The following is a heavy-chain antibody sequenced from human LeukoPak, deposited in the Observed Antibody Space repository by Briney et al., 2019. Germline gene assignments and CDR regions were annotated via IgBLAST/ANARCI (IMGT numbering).Heavy chain of an antibody. CDR2: MYYSGTT. J-gene: IGHJ3*02. CDR3: ARAPLEWPVSDAFDI. V-gene: IGHV4-39*07. D-gene: IGHD3-3*01. CDR1: GGSISSSTSY. Sequence: SETLSLTCTVSGGSISSSTSYWGWLRQPPGKGLEWIGSMYYSGTTYYNPSLKSRLTISVDTSKNHFSLKLSSVTAADTAVYYCARAPLEWPVSDAFDIWGQGTMVTVSS.